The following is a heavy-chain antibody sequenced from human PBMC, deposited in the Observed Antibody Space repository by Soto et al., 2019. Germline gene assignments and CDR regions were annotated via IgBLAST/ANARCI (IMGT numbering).Heavy chain of an antibody. CDR3: ARDLAAGDL. Sequence: AETLSLTCAVYGGSFSGYYWSWIRQPPGKGLEWIGEINHSGSTNYNPSLKSRVTISVDTSTSTVYMELSSLRFEDTALFYCARDLAAGDLWGQGTLVTVSS. CDR2: INHSGST. CDR1: GGSFSGYY. V-gene: IGHV4-34*01. J-gene: IGHJ5*02. D-gene: IGHD6-13*01.